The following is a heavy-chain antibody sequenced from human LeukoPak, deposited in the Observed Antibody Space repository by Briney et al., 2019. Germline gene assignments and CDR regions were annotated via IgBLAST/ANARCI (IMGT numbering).Heavy chain of an antibody. CDR3: ARARINSSGWYLDL. Sequence: SGTLSLTCAVSGGSISSSNWWSWVRQPPGKGLEWIGEIYHSGSTNYNPSLKSRVTISVDKSKNQFSLKLSSVTAADTAVYYCARARINSSGWYLDLWGRGTLVTVSS. D-gene: IGHD6-25*01. V-gene: IGHV4-4*02. CDR1: GGSISSSNW. CDR2: IYHSGST. J-gene: IGHJ2*01.